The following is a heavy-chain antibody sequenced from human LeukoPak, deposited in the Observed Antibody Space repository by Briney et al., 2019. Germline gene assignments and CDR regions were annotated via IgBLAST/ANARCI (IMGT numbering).Heavy chain of an antibody. D-gene: IGHD2-2*01. CDR3: ARGLVRN. CDR2: ISSSSTI. Sequence: GGSLRLSCAASGFTFSSYSMTWVRQAPGKGLEWVSYISSSSTIYYADSVKGRFTISRDNAKNSLYLQMNSLRAEDTAVYYCARGLVRNWGQGTLVTVSS. J-gene: IGHJ4*02. V-gene: IGHV3-48*01. CDR1: GFTFSSYS.